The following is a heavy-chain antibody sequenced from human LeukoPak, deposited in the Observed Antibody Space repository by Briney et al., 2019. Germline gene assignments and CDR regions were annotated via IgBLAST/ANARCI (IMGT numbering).Heavy chain of an antibody. J-gene: IGHJ5*02. CDR2: INHSGST. CDR3: AREAIAAAGTRDWFDP. Sequence: SETLSLTCAVYGGSFSGYYWSWIRQPPGKGLEWIGEINHSGSTNHNPSLKSRVTISVDTSKNQFSLKLSSVTAADTAVYYCAREAIAAAGTRDWFDPWGQGTLVTVSS. CDR1: GGSFSGYY. D-gene: IGHD6-13*01. V-gene: IGHV4-34*01.